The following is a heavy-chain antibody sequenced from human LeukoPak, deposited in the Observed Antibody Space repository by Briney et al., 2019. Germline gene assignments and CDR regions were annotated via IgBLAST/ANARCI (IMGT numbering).Heavy chain of an antibody. CDR1: GYTFTSYA. D-gene: IGHD2-2*01. J-gene: IGHJ6*02. CDR3: ARGFVPAASGYGMDV. Sequence: ASVKVSCKASGYTFTSYAMHWVRQAPGQRLEWMGWINAGNGNTKYSQKFQGRVTLTRNSSISTAYMELSSLRSEDTAVYSCARGFVPAASGYGMDVWAQGTRVTVSS. V-gene: IGHV1-3*01. CDR2: INAGNGNT.